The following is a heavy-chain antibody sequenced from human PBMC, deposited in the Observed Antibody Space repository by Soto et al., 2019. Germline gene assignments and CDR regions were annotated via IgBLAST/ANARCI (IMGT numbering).Heavy chain of an antibody. V-gene: IGHV6-1*01. D-gene: IGHD6-13*01. CDR3: ACEYSIAARSQDRAAAGTAENYYYYGMDV. J-gene: IGHJ6*04. Sequence: PSQTLSLTCAISGDSVSSNSAAWNWIRQSPSRGLEWLGRTYYRSKWYNDYAVSVKSRITINPDTSKNQFSLQLNSVTPEDTAVYCCACEYSIAARSQDRAAAGTAENYYYYGMDVWGKGTTVTVSS. CDR2: TYYRSKWYN. CDR1: GDSVSSNSAA.